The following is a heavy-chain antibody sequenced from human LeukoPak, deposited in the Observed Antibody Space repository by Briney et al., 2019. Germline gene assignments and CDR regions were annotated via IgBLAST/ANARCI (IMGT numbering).Heavy chain of an antibody. Sequence: SETLSLTCAVYGGSFSGYYWSWIRQPPGKGLEWMGEINHSGSTNYNPSLKSRVTISVDTSKKQFSLKLSSVTAADTAVYYCARDPPGYYYDSSGYYPIQHWGQGTLVTVSS. V-gene: IGHV4-34*01. CDR3: ARDPPGYYYDSSGYYPIQH. J-gene: IGHJ1*01. D-gene: IGHD3-22*01. CDR1: GGSFSGYY. CDR2: INHSGST.